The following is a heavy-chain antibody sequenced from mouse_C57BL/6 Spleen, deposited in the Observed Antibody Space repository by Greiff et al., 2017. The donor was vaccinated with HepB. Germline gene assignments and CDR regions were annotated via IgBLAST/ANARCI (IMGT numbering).Heavy chain of an antibody. Sequence: DVKLQESGGGLVKPGGSLKLSCAASGFTFSDYGMHWVRQAPEKGLEWVAYISSGSSTNYYADTVKGRFTISRDNAKNTLFLQMTSLRSEDTAMYYCARRSGNYAYAMDYWGQGTSVTVSS. CDR3: ARRSGNYAYAMDY. CDR1: GFTFSDYG. D-gene: IGHD2-1*01. J-gene: IGHJ4*01. CDR2: ISSGSSTN. V-gene: IGHV5-17*01.